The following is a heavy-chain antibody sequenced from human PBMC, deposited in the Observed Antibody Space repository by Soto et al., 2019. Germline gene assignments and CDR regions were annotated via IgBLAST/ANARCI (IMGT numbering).Heavy chain of an antibody. Sequence: HPGGSLRLSCAASGFTFGSYAINWVRQSPGKGLEWVAAISASGGSTDYADSVKGRFTISRDNSKNTLYLLMNSLRADDTAVYSCARVGPGDRGYAFDIWGQGTMVTVSS. CDR1: GFTFGSYA. V-gene: IGHV3-23*01. CDR2: ISASGGST. J-gene: IGHJ3*02. D-gene: IGHD3-16*01. CDR3: ARVGPGDRGYAFDI.